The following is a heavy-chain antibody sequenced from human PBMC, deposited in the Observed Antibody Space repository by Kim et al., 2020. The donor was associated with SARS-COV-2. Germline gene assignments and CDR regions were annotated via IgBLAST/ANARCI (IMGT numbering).Heavy chain of an antibody. CDR1: GFTFSSYA. Sequence: GGSLRLSCAASGFTFSSYAMHWVRQAPGKGLEWVAVISYDGSNKYYADSVKGRFTISRDNSKNTLYLQMNSLRAEDTAVYYCAREVGYSRKKWFDPWGQGTLVTVSS. CDR3: AREVGYSRKKWFDP. J-gene: IGHJ5*02. V-gene: IGHV3-30*04. CDR2: ISYDGSNK. D-gene: IGHD6-13*01.